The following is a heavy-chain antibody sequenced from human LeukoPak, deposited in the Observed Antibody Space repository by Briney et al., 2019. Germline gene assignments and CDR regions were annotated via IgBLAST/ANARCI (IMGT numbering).Heavy chain of an antibody. D-gene: IGHD3-3*01. J-gene: IGHJ5*02. Sequence: GESLKISCRASGYIFTNYWIAWVRWMPGEGLQWMGIILPGDSDTRYSPSFQGQVTISADKSISTAYLQWSSLKASDTAMYYCARHSYPTYYDFWSGYYTDNWFDPWGQGTLVTVSS. CDR1: GYIFTNYW. CDR3: ARHSYPTYYDFWSGYYTDNWFDP. CDR2: ILPGDSDT. V-gene: IGHV5-51*01.